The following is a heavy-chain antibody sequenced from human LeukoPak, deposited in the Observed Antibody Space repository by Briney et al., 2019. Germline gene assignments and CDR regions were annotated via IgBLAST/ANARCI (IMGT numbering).Heavy chain of an antibody. CDR2: ISGSGAST. J-gene: IGHJ5*02. Sequence: GGSLRLSCAASGFSFSSYAISWVRQAPGKGLEWVSSISGSGASTYYADSVKGRLSISRDNSKNTLYLQMNSLRAEDTAVYYCAKDPVAAAGTGKINWFDPWGQGTLVTVSS. CDR3: AKDPVAAAGTGKINWFDP. D-gene: IGHD6-13*01. CDR1: GFSFSSYA. V-gene: IGHV3-23*01.